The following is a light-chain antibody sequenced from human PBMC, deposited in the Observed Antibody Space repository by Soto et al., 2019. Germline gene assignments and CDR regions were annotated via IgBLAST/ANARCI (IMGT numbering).Light chain of an antibody. Sequence: DIQMTQSHSTLPASVGDSVSITCRASHSISRWVAWYQQKPGKAPNLLIYLASVLENGVPSRFSGSGSGTEFTLTINILQPDDFEMWYCQQYNNSVWTFGQGTKVE. CDR2: LAS. CDR3: QQYNNSVWT. CDR1: HSISRW. J-gene: IGKJ1*01. V-gene: IGKV1-5*03.